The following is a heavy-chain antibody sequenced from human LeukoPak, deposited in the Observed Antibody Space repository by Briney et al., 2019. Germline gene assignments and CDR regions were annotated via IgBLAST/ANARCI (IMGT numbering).Heavy chain of an antibody. D-gene: IGHD3-16*01. CDR1: GDSITSGSYY. J-gene: IGHJ4*02. V-gene: IGHV4-61*01. Sequence: SETLSLTCTVSGDSITSGSYYWSWIRQPPGKGLEWIGYIYYSGSTNYNPSLKSRVTISVDTSKNQFSLKLSSVTAADTAVYYCARSHGGYDYVWGSYPYYFDYWGQGTLVTVSS. CDR2: IYYSGST. CDR3: ARSHGGYDYVWGSYPYYFDY.